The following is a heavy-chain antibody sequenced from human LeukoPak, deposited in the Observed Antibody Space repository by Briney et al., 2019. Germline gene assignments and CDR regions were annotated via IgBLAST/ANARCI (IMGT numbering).Heavy chain of an antibody. CDR1: GFTFSSYN. CDR2: ISSSGSTI. CDR3: AREDILTGYDAFDI. J-gene: IGHJ3*02. Sequence: PGGSLRLSCAASGFTFSSYNMNWVRQAPGKGLEWVSYISSSGSTIYYADSVKGRFTISRDNANNSLYLQMNSLRAEDTAVYYCAREDILTGYDAFDIWGQGTMVTVSS. V-gene: IGHV3-48*03. D-gene: IGHD3-9*01.